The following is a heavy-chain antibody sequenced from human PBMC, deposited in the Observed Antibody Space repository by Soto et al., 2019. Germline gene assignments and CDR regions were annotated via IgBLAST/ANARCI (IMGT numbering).Heavy chain of an antibody. J-gene: IGHJ6*02. CDR2: ISYDGFIK. D-gene: IGHD6-6*01. Sequence: QVQLVESGGGVVQPGRSLRLSCAASGFSFSPHGMQWVRQAPGKGLEWVAIISYDGFIKYSADDVKGRFTISRDNSKNTLFLQMDTLRAEESAVSYCSKDVKGSKARSGTLNYYYGMDVWGQGTTVNVSS. CDR3: SKDVKGSKARSGTLNYYYGMDV. CDR1: GFSFSPHG. V-gene: IGHV3-30*18.